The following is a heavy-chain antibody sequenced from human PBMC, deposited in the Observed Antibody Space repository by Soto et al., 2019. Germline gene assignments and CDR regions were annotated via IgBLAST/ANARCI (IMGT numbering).Heavy chain of an antibody. CDR2: IYWDDDK. V-gene: IGHV2-5*02. Sequence: QITLKESGPTLVKATQTLTLTCTFSGFSLSSSGVSVGWIRQPPGKALEWLPLIYWDDDKRYSPSLKNRLTITKDTSKNQVVLTMTNMEPVDTARFYCAHSSRYSAFDIWGQGTLVTVSS. J-gene: IGHJ3*02. CDR3: AHSSRYSAFDI. CDR1: GFSLSSSGVS. D-gene: IGHD2-15*01.